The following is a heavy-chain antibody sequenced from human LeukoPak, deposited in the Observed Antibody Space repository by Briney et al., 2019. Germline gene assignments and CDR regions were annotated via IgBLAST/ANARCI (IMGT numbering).Heavy chain of an antibody. V-gene: IGHV3-23*01. D-gene: IGHD3-10*01. J-gene: IGHJ4*02. CDR1: GFTLRSYA. CDR2: IGSSGDDST. CDR3: ADPPNSGF. Sequence: GGSLRLSCAASGFTLRSYAFSGVRQAPGKGLEWVSTIGSSGDDSTYYAAYVKGRFTISRDNSKNTLYLQMNSLRADDTAVYFCADPPNSGFWGQGTLVTVSS.